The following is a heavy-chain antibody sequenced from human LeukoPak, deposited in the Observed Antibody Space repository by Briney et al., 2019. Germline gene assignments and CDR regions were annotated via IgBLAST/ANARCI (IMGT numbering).Heavy chain of an antibody. J-gene: IGHJ3*02. CDR2: IYPGDSDT. CDR1: GYIFDNYW. CDR3: ARGHYSSSFLGDI. Sequence: PGESLKISCKGSGYIFDNYWIGWVRQMPGKGLEWMGIIYPGDSDTRYSPSFQGQVTISADKSISTAYLQWSSLKASDTAMYYRARGHYSSSFLGDIWGQGTMVTVSS. D-gene: IGHD6-13*01. V-gene: IGHV5-51*01.